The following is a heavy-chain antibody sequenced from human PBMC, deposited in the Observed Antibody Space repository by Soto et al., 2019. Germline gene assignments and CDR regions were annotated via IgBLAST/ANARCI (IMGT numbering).Heavy chain of an antibody. CDR3: ARETTVVVPVASYGMDV. J-gene: IGHJ6*02. CDR2: ISGSGGST. Sequence: LRLSCAASGFTFSSYAMSWVRQAPGKGLEWVSVISGSGGSTDYADSVKGRFTISRDNSKNTLYLQMNSLRAEDTAVYFCARETTVVVPVASYGMDVWGQRTTVTVSS. D-gene: IGHD2-2*01. CDR1: GFTFSSYA. V-gene: IGHV3-23*01.